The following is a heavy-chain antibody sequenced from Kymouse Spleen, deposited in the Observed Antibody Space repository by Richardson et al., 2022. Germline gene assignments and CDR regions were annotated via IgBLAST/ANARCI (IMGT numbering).Heavy chain of an antibody. Sequence: QLQLQESGPGLVKPSETLSLTCTVSGGSISSSSYYWGWIRQPPGKGLEWIGSIYYSGSTYYNPSLKSRVTISVDTSKNQFSLKLSSVTAADTAVYYCARQGSGSYSFDYWGQGTLVTVSS. J-gene: IGHJ4*02. CDR3: ARQGSGSYSFDY. CDR2: IYYSGST. V-gene: IGHV4-39*01. D-gene: IGHD1-26*01. CDR1: GGSISSSSYY.